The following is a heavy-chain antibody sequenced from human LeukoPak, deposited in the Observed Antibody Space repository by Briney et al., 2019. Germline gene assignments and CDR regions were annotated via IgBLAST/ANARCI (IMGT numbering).Heavy chain of an antibody. D-gene: IGHD2-2*01. CDR3: GRLNLPAVSGAFDY. CDR1: GGSISTYY. V-gene: IGHV4-4*07. CDR2: IHSSGTT. J-gene: IGHJ4*02. Sequence: PSATLSLTCTVSGGSISTYYWSWIRQPAGKGLEWIGRIHSSGTTHYNPSLRSRVTLSIDTSKNQFSLKLSSVTAADTAVYYCGRLNLPAVSGAFDYWGQGTLVTVSS.